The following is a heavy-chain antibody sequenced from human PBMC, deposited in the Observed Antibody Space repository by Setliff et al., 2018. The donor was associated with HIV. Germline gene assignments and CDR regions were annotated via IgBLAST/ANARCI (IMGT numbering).Heavy chain of an antibody. D-gene: IGHD2-21*01. CDR2: IYSSGST. CDR3: AKQYCGGDCYSDSYYYMDV. J-gene: IGHJ6*03. V-gene: IGHV4-61*09. CDR1: GGSISSGHYY. Sequence: PSETLSLTCTVSGGSISSGHYYWSWIRQPAGKGLEWIGHIYSSGSTNYNPSLKSRVTISVDTSKNQFSLKLSSVTAAETAVYYCAKQYCGGDCYSDSYYYMDVWGKGTTVTVSS.